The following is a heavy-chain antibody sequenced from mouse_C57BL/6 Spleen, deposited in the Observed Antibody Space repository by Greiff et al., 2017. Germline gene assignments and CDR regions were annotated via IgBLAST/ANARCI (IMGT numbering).Heavy chain of an antibody. CDR3: ARGIYDYDGGV. Sequence: VQLQQPGAELVRPGSSVKLSCKASGYTFTSYWMDWVKQRPGQGLEWIGNIYPSDSETHYNQKFKDKATLTVDKSSSTAYMQLSSLTSEDSAVYYCARGIYDYDGGVWGQGTTLTVSS. V-gene: IGHV1-61*01. CDR1: GYTFTSYW. CDR2: IYPSDSET. D-gene: IGHD2-4*01. J-gene: IGHJ2*01.